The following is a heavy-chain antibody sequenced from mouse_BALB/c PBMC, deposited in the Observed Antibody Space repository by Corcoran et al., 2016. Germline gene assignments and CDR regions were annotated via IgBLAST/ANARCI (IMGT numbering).Heavy chain of an antibody. D-gene: IGHD2-4*01. J-gene: IGHJ4*01. V-gene: IGHV1-18*01. CDR1: GYTFTDYN. CDR2: INPNNGGT. Sequence: EVLLQQSGPELVKPGASVKIPCKASGYTFTDYNMDWVKQSHGKSLEWIGDINPNNGGTNYNQKFKGKATLTVDKSSSTAYMELRSLTSEDTAVYYCARDYDYDEGYAMDYWGQGTSVTVSS. CDR3: ARDYDYDEGYAMDY.